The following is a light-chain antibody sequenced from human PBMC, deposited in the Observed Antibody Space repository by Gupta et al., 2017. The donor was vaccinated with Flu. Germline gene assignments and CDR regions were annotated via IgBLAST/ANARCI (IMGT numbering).Light chain of an antibody. V-gene: IGKV3D-11*03. CDR1: QNIDYT. CDR3: QQRSDWLT. CDR2: DAS. Sequence: EIVLTQSPATLSLSPGETATLSCRASQNIDYTLAWYQQRPGQPPRLLIYDASNRATGITARFSGSGFGTDFTLTISSLEAEDLAVYYCQQRSDWLTFGGGTKVEIK. J-gene: IGKJ4*01.